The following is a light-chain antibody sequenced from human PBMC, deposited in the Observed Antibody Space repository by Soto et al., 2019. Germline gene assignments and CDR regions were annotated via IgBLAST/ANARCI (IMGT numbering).Light chain of an antibody. CDR2: EVS. CDR1: SSDVGGYNY. CDR3: SSIDDV. V-gene: IGLV2-14*01. J-gene: IGLJ6*01. Sequence: QSVLTQPASVSGSPGQSITISCTGTSSDVGGYNYVSWYQQHPGKAPKLMIYEVSNRPSGVSNRFSGSKSCNTASLTISGLEAEDDADYKTSSIDDVFGSGTKLTVL.